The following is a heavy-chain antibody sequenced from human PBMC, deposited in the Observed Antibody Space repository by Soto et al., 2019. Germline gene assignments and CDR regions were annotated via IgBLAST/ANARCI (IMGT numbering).Heavy chain of an antibody. V-gene: IGHV3-43*01. Sequence: PGGSLRLSCAASGFTFDDYTMHWVRQAPGKGLEWVSLISWDGGSTYYADSVKGRFTISRDNSKNSLYLQMNSLRTEDTALYYCAKDIGTLEWFGEGMDVWGQGTTVTVSS. CDR2: ISWDGGST. D-gene: IGHD3-10*01. CDR3: AKDIGTLEWFGEGMDV. J-gene: IGHJ6*02. CDR1: GFTFDDYT.